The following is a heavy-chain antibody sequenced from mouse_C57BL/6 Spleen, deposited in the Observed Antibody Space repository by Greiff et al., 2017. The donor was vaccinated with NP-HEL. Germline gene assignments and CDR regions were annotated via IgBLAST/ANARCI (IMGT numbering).Heavy chain of an antibody. Sequence: EVKVVESGGGLVKPGGSLKLSCAASGFTFSDYGMHWVRQAPEKGLEWVAYISSGSSTIYYADTVKGRFTISRDNAKNTLFLQMTSLRSEDTAMYYCARGGLLRPAFAYWGQGTLVTVSA. CDR2: ISSGSSTI. V-gene: IGHV5-17*01. D-gene: IGHD1-2*01. CDR3: ARGGLLRPAFAY. CDR1: GFTFSDYG. J-gene: IGHJ3*01.